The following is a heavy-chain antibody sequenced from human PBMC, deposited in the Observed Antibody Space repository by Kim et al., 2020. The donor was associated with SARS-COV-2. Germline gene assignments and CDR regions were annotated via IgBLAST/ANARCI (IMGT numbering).Heavy chain of an antibody. CDR3: ARTLMATAYCGGDSAPQYFQH. CDR1: GGSISSSSYY. Sequence: SETLSLTCTVSGGSISSSSYYWGWIRQPPGKGLEWIGSIYYSGSTYYNPSLKSRVTISVDTSKNQFSLKLSSVTAADTAVYYCARTLMATAYCGGDSAPQYFQHWGQGTLVTVSS. CDR2: IYYSGST. D-gene: IGHD2-21*02. V-gene: IGHV4-39*01. J-gene: IGHJ1*01.